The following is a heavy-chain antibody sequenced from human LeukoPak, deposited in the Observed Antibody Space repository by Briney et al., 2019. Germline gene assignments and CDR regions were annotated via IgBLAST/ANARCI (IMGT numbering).Heavy chain of an antibody. CDR1: GFTFSNYW. CDR2: IHPDGGQK. V-gene: IGHV3-7*02. D-gene: IGHD1-1*01. Sequence: QTGGSLKLSCAASGFTFSNYWMSWVRQAPGKGLEWVANIHPDGGQKFYVDSVEGRFTISRDNAKDSVYLHMNSLRADDTAVYYCARGNSFDYWGQGTLVSVSS. J-gene: IGHJ4*02. CDR3: ARGNSFDY.